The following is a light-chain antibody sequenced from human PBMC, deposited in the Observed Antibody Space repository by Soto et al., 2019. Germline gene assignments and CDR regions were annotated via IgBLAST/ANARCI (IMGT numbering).Light chain of an antibody. CDR3: QQRSNWPIT. Sequence: IVLTQSPCTLSLSPGERAALSCRVSQNVGSSFLAWYQQKPGQAPRLLIYGASSRATGIPARFSGSGSGTDFTLTISSLEPEDFAVYYCQQRSNWPITFGQGTRLEIK. J-gene: IGKJ5*01. CDR1: QNVGSSF. V-gene: IGKV3D-20*02. CDR2: GAS.